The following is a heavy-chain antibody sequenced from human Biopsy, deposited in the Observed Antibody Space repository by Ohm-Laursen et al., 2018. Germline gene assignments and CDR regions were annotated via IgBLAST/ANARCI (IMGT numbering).Heavy chain of an antibody. Sequence: GTLSLTCPVSGGSISNNNYYWGWLRQPPGKGLEWIGSIFYRGSTHYKPSLKSRVNISVDTSKNQFSLKLNSVTAADTAVYYCARDYDTSGYYYVSWGQGTLVTVSS. CDR3: ARDYDTSGYYYVS. CDR1: GGSISNNNYY. V-gene: IGHV4-39*01. D-gene: IGHD3-22*01. CDR2: IFYRGST. J-gene: IGHJ5*02.